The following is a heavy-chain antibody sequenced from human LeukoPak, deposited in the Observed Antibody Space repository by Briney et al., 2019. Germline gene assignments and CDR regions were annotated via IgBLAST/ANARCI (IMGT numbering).Heavy chain of an antibody. D-gene: IGHD3-16*01. CDR3: ARETVYTRWGIYFDY. J-gene: IGHJ4*02. CDR2: MYYSGTT. Sequence: PSQTLSLTCTVSGGSLSSGDYYWSWIRQPPGKGLEWIGYMYYSGTTHYNPSLKSRVTISVDTSNNQFSLSMSSVTAADTAVYYCARETVYTRWGIYFDYWGQGTLVTVSS. CDR1: GGSLSSGDYY. V-gene: IGHV4-30-4*08.